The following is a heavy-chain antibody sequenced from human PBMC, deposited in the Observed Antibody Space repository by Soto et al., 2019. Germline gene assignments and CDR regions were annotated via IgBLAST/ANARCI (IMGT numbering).Heavy chain of an antibody. Sequence: PSETLSLTCTVSGGSIISGGYYWSWIRQHPGKGLEWIGYIYYSGSAYYNPSLKSRVTIPVDTSKNQFSLKLSSVTAADTAVYYCARERGYCSSTSCYNDYNWFDPWGQGTLVTV. D-gene: IGHD2-2*02. CDR1: GGSIISGGYY. J-gene: IGHJ5*02. V-gene: IGHV4-31*03. CDR3: ARERGYCSSTSCYNDYNWFDP. CDR2: IYYSGSA.